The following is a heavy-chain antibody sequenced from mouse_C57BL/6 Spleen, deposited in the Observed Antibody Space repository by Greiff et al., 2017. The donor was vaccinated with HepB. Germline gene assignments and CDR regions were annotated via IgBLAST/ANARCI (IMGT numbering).Heavy chain of an antibody. Sequence: QVQLQQPGAELVRPGPSVKLSCKASGYTFTSYWMHWVKQRPGQGLEWIGVIDPSDSYTNYNQKFKGKATLTVDTSSSTAYMQLSSLTSEDSAVYYCASLLLRGDYWGQGTTLTVSS. V-gene: IGHV1-59*01. CDR1: GYTFTSYW. CDR2: IDPSDSYT. CDR3: ASLLLRGDY. J-gene: IGHJ2*01. D-gene: IGHD1-1*01.